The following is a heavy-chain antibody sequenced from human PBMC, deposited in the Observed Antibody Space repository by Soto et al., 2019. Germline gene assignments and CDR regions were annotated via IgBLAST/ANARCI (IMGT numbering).Heavy chain of an antibody. V-gene: IGHV3-23*01. J-gene: IGHJ4*02. Sequence: GESLKISCAASGFTFSSYAMSWVRQAPGKGLEWVSAISGSGGSTYYADSVKGRFTISRDNSKNTLYLQMNSLRAEDKAVYYCAKDRDRGYSGYDWDYWGQGTLVTVSS. CDR2: ISGSGGST. CDR1: GFTFSSYA. CDR3: AKDRDRGYSGYDWDY. D-gene: IGHD5-12*01.